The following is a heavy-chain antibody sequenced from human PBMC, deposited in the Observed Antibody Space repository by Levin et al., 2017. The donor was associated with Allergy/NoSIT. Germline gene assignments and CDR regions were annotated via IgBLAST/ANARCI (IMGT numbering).Heavy chain of an antibody. CDR2: INLSGST. V-gene: IGHV4-34*01. Sequence: SETLSLTCAVYGGSFSGYYWSWIRQPPGKGLEWIGAINLSGSTNYNPSLKSRVTISVDTSKNQFSLKLSSVTAADTAVYYCARVSGSVVKYFQHWGQGTLVTVSS. CDR1: GGSFSGYY. D-gene: IGHD1-26*01. CDR3: ARVSGSVVKYFQH. J-gene: IGHJ1*01.